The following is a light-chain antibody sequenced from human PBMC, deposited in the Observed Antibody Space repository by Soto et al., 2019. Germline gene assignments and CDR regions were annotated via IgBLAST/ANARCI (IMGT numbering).Light chain of an antibody. V-gene: IGKV1-5*03. J-gene: IGKJ1*01. CDR1: QTISSW. CDR3: QNYNSYSEE. CDR2: KAS. Sequence: DIQMTQSPSTLSGSVGYMVTITCGASQTISSWLAWYQQKPGKAPKLLIYKASTLKSGVPSRFSGSGSGTEFTLTISSLQPDDFATYYCQNYNSYSEEFGQGTKVDIK.